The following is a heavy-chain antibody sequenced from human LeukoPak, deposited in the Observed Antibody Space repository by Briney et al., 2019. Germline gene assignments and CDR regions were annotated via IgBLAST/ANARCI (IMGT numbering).Heavy chain of an antibody. V-gene: IGHV4-59*01. J-gene: IGHJ3*02. D-gene: IGHD3-10*01. CDR2: IYYSGST. CDR3: ARVRGYGSGSYYNAFDI. Sequence: PSETLSLTCTVSGGSISSYYWSWIRQPPGKGLEWIGYIYYSGSTNYNPSLKSRVPISVDTSKNQFSLKLSSVTAADTAVYYCARVRGYGSGSYYNAFDIWGQGTMVTVSS. CDR1: GGSISSYY.